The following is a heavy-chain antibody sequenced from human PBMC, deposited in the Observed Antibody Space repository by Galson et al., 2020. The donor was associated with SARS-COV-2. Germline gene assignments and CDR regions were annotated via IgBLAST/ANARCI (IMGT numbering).Heavy chain of an antibody. Sequence: SQTLSLTCDVTGYSVSSFHYYWGWIRQPPEKGLEWIGSAFHSGSSYLNPTLNSRVSVSVDTSNEQVSLKLRSVSAADAAVYYCVRVKWSGGDYYFDSWGQGLKVTVAS. V-gene: IGHV4-39*07. CDR1: GYSVSSFHYY. J-gene: IGHJ4*02. CDR2: AFHSGSS. D-gene: IGHD2-21*02. CDR3: VRVKWSGGDYYFDS.